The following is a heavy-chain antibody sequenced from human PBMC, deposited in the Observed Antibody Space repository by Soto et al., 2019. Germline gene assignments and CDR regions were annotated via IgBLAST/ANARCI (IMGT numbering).Heavy chain of an antibody. CDR2: IYWDDDK. CDR1: GFSLSTSGVG. D-gene: IGHD6-13*01. Sequence: QITLKESGPTLVKPTQTLTLTCTFSGFSLSTSGVGVGWIRQPPGKALEWLALIYWDDDKRYSPSLKSRLTITNDTSKNQVVLTMTNMDPADTATYYCAHTVKGVIAAAGFDYWGQGTLVTVSS. V-gene: IGHV2-5*02. J-gene: IGHJ4*02. CDR3: AHTVKGVIAAAGFDY.